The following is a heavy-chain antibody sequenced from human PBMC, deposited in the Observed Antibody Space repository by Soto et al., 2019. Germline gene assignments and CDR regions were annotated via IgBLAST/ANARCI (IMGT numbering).Heavy chain of an antibody. J-gene: IGHJ4*02. V-gene: IGHV3-9*01. CDR1: GFTFTNYA. Sequence: PGGSLRLSCTASGFTFTNYAMNWVRHSPGKGLEWVSGITWNSGIVAYSDSVKGRFTISRDNAKNSLYLQMNSLRAEDTAFYYCAKGFSAASGGPFDYWGQGTLVTVSS. D-gene: IGHD3-10*01. CDR3: AKGFSAASGGPFDY. CDR2: ITWNSGIV.